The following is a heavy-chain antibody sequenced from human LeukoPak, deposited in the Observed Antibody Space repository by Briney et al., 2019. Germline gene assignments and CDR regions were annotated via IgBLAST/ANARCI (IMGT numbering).Heavy chain of an antibody. J-gene: IGHJ4*02. CDR2: ISAYNGNT. D-gene: IGHD3-10*01. V-gene: IGHV1-18*01. CDR1: GFTFTSFG. Sequence: ASVKVSCKASGFTFTSFGFSWVRQAPGQGLEWMGWISAYNGNTNYAQNLQGGVTMTTDASTSTVYMELRSLRSDDTAMYYCARDLSRIIDYWGQGTLVTVSS. CDR3: ARDLSRIIDY.